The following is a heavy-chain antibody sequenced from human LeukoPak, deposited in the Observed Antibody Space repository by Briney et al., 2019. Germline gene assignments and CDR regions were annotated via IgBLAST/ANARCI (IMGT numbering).Heavy chain of an antibody. CDR1: GYSISSGYY. CDR2: IYHSGST. V-gene: IGHV4-38-2*01. J-gene: IGHJ4*02. D-gene: IGHD1-26*01. CDR3: ARAERYSGSYYRDFDY. Sequence: SETLSLTCAVSGYSISSGYYWGWIRQPPGKGLEWMGSIYHSGSTYYNPSLKSRVTISVDTSKNQFSLKLSSVTAADTAVYYCARAERYSGSYYRDFDYWGQGTLVTVSS.